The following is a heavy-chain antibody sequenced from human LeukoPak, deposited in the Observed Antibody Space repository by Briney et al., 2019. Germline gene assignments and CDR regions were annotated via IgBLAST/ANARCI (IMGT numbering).Heavy chain of an antibody. J-gene: IGHJ4*02. D-gene: IGHD2-2*01. V-gene: IGHV1-2*02. Sequence: GASVKVSCKASGYTFTGYYMHWVRQAPGQGLEWMGWINPNSGGTNYAQKLQGRVTMTTDTSTSTAYMELRSLRSDDTAVYYCARDLAFSVLGPLLRGGYCSSTSCSYFDYWGQGTLVTVSS. CDR1: GYTFTGYY. CDR3: ARDLAFSVLGPLLRGGYCSSTSCSYFDY. CDR2: INPNSGGT.